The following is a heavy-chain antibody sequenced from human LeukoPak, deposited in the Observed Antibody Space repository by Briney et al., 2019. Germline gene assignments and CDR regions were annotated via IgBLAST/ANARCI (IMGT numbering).Heavy chain of an antibody. Sequence: SVNVSCKASGGTFSSYAISWVRQAPGQGLEWMGGIIPIFGTANYTQKFQGRVTITADESTSTAYMELSSLRSEDTAVYYCARGLGYFDWLPYFDYWGQGTLVSVSS. D-gene: IGHD3-9*01. CDR1: GGTFSSYA. V-gene: IGHV1-69*01. CDR2: IIPIFGTA. CDR3: ARGLGYFDWLPYFDY. J-gene: IGHJ4*02.